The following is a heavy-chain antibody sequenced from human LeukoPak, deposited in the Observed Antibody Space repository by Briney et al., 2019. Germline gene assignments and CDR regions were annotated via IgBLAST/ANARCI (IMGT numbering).Heavy chain of an antibody. Sequence: GGSLRLSCAASGFTFSTYWMSWVRQAPGKGLEWVANLKEDGSEKYYVDSVKGRFTISRDNAKSSLFLQMNSLRAEDTAVYYCARRGTGHGMDVWGQGTTVIVSS. CDR3: ARRGTGHGMDV. D-gene: IGHD1-1*01. V-gene: IGHV3-7*01. CDR2: LKEDGSEK. J-gene: IGHJ6*02. CDR1: GFTFSTYW.